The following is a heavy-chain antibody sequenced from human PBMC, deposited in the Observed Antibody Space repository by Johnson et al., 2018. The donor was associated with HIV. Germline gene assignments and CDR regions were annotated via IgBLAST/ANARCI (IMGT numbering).Heavy chain of an antibody. J-gene: IGHJ3*02. Sequence: EVQLVESGGGLVQPGGSLRLSCAASGFTFSDYYMSWIRQAPGKGLEWVSRIRNDGSVTTYADSVKGRFFISSDNSKNALYLQMNSLRAEDTAVYYCTRGLDYYDSTGFRSASFDSWGQGTMVIVSP. D-gene: IGHD3-22*01. CDR3: TRGLDYYDSTGFRSASFDS. V-gene: IGHV3-74*01. CDR1: GFTFSDYY. CDR2: IRNDGSVT.